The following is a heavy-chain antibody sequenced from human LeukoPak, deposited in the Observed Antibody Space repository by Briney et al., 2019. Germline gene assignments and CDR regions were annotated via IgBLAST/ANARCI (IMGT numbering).Heavy chain of an antibody. D-gene: IGHD3-10*01. CDR3: ARGPYYYGSGSYLLKPYYFDY. J-gene: IGHJ4*02. V-gene: IGHV4-34*01. Sequence: SETLPLTCAVYGGSFSGYYWSWIRQPPGKGLEWIGEINHSGSTNYNPSLKSRVTISVDTSKNQFSLKLSSVTAADTAVYYCARGPYYYGSGSYLLKPYYFDYWGQGTLVTVSS. CDR1: GGSFSGYY. CDR2: INHSGST.